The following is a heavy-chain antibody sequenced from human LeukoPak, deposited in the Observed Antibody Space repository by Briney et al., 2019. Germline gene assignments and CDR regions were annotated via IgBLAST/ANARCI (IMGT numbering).Heavy chain of an antibody. Sequence: TSETLSLTCTVSGGSISSYYWSWIRQPPGTGLEWIGYVYYSGTTNYNPSLKSRVTISVDTSKNQFSLKLSSVTAADTAVYYCAREGWGYYFDFWGQGTLVTVSS. CDR1: GGSISSYY. CDR2: VYYSGTT. D-gene: IGHD7-27*01. V-gene: IGHV4-59*01. J-gene: IGHJ4*02. CDR3: AREGWGYYFDF.